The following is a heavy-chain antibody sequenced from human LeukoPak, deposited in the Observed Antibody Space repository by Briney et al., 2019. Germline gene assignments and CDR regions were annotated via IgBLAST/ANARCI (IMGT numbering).Heavy chain of an antibody. CDR1: GFTFSNYG. D-gene: IGHD1-26*01. CDR3: AKGAREVVGATHFDY. V-gene: IGHV3-30*02. CDR2: IRYDGSNK. J-gene: IGHJ4*02. Sequence: QPGGSLRLSCAASGFTFSNYGIHWVRQAPGKGLEWVAFIRYDGSNKYYADSVKGRFTISRDNSKNTLYLQMNSLRAEDTAVYYCAKGAREVVGATHFDYWGQGTLVTVSS.